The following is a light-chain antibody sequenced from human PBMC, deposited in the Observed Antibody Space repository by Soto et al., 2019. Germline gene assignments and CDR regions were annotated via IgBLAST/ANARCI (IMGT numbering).Light chain of an antibody. Sequence: IVMTQTPLSLSVTPGQPASISCKSSQSLLHSDGKTYLYWYLQRPGHSPQLLIYEVSNRFSGVPDRFXXSXXXXXXTLKLSRVEAEDVGVYYCMQSMQLPITFGQGTRLELK. CDR1: QSLLHSDGKTY. CDR2: EVS. V-gene: IGKV2D-29*02. J-gene: IGKJ5*01. CDR3: MQSMQLPIT.